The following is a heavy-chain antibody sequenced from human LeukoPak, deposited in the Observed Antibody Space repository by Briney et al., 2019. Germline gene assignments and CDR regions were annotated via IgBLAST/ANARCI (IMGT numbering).Heavy chain of an antibody. CDR3: AKGPWFDPLYFDY. CDR1: GFTFSTYT. Sequence: GGSLRLSCAASGFTFSTYTIHWVRQAPGKGLEWVAVISYDGSNKYYADSVKGRFTISRDNSKNTLYLQMNSLRAEDTAVYYCAKGPWFDPLYFDYWGQGTLVTVSS. V-gene: IGHV3-30*04. J-gene: IGHJ4*02. D-gene: IGHD3-10*01. CDR2: ISYDGSNK.